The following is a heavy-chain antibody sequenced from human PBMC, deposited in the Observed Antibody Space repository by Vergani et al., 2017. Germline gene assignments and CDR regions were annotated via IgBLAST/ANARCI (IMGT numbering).Heavy chain of an antibody. D-gene: IGHD2-2*02. CDR1: GDSISRSHYY. CDR2: ISSSGGP. Sequence: QLQESGPGLVKPSETLFLSCCVSGDSISRSHYYWGFIRQPPGKGLEWIGSISSSGGPYYNPTLKSRLAFSVDTSKNLFSLRLKSVTATDTGMYYCARPVGPSAIADGYHLWGQGTMVTVS. V-gene: IGHV4-39*02. J-gene: IGHJ3*01. CDR3: ARPVGPSAIADGYHL.